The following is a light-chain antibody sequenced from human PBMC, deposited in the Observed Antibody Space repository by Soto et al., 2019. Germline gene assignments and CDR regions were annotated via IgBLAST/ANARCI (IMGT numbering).Light chain of an antibody. V-gene: IGKV3-15*01. CDR1: QSIGNS. Sequence: ERVMTQSPAILSVSPGERATLSCRTSQSIGNSLAWYQQKVGQAPRPLIYGASTRAAAIPARFRGSGSGTEFTLIISSLQSEDFAVYYCQQYNDWPYSFGQGTKLEIK. CDR3: QQYNDWPYS. J-gene: IGKJ2*03. CDR2: GAS.